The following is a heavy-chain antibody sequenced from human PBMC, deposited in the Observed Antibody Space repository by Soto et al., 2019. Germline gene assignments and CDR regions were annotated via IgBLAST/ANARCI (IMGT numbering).Heavy chain of an antibody. V-gene: IGHV3-9*01. D-gene: IGHD3-3*01. CDR1: GFTFDDYA. CDR3: AKDKDYDFWSGYSDY. Sequence: EVQLVESGGGLVQPGRSLRLSCAASGFTFDDYAMHWVRQAPGKGLEWVSGISWNSGSIGYADSVKGRFTISRDNAKNSLYLQMNSLRAEDTALYYSAKDKDYDFWSGYSDYWGQGTLVTVSS. J-gene: IGHJ4*02. CDR2: ISWNSGSI.